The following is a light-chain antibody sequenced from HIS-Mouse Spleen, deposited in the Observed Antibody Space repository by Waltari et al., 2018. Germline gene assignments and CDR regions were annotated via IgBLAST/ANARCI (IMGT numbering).Light chain of an antibody. CDR3: QSADSSGTYRV. Sequence: SYELTQPPSVPVSPRQTSRITCSADALPNQYAYWYQQKPGQAPVLVIYKDSERPSGIPERFSGSSSGTTVTLTISGVQAEDEADYYCQSADSSGTYRVFGGGTKLTVL. CDR2: KDS. J-gene: IGLJ3*02. V-gene: IGLV3-25*03. CDR1: ALPNQY.